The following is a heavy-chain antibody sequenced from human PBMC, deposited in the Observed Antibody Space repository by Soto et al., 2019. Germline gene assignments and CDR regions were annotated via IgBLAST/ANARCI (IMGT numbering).Heavy chain of an antibody. Sequence: VGSLRLSCAASGFPFTNYWMNWVRQTPGKGLMWVSRISPDGSDVGYADSVEGRFTVSRDNAKNTLYLQMHSLRAEDTAMYYCVRNHDSGGYSSFDYWGQGTLVTVSS. D-gene: IGHD3-22*01. CDR1: GFPFTNYW. CDR2: ISPDGSDV. J-gene: IGHJ4*02. V-gene: IGHV3-74*01. CDR3: VRNHDSGGYSSFDY.